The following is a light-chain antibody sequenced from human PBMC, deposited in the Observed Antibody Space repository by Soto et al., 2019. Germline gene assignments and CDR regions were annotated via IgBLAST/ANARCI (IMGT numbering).Light chain of an antibody. Sequence: QSVLTQPPSASGTPGQRVTISCSGSSSNIGSNYVYWYQQLPGTAPKLLIYRNNQRPSGVPDRFSGAKSGTSASLAISGRRSEDEADYYCAAWDESLSVHVFGTGTKVTVL. V-gene: IGLV1-47*01. CDR2: RNN. CDR1: SSNIGSNY. J-gene: IGLJ1*01. CDR3: AAWDESLSVHV.